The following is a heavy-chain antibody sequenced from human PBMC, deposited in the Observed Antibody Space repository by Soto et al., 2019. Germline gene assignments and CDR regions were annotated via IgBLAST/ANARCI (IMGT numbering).Heavy chain of an antibody. CDR2: ISYDGSNK. CDR1: GFIFSSYG. CDR3: AKAGGHYYDSSGPSDY. D-gene: IGHD3-22*01. J-gene: IGHJ4*02. V-gene: IGHV3-30*18. Sequence: GGSLRLSCAASGFIFSSYGMHWVRQAPGKGLEWVAVISYDGSNKYYADSVKGRFTISRDNSKNTLYLQMNSLRAEDTAVYYCAKAGGHYYDSSGPSDYWGQGTLVTVSS.